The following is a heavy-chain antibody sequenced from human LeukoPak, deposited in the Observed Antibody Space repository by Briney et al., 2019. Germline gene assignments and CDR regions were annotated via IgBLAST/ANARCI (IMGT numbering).Heavy chain of an antibody. CDR2: ISSSSSTI. J-gene: IGHJ5*02. D-gene: IGHD2-15*01. V-gene: IGHV3-48*01. Sequence: GGSLRLSCAASGFTFSSYSMNWVRQAPGKGLEWVSYISSSSSTIYYADSVKGRFTISRDNAKNSLYLQMNSLRAEDTAVYYCARVLGYCSGGSCYLDWFDPWGQGTLVTVSS. CDR1: GFTFSSYS. CDR3: ARVLGYCSGGSCYLDWFDP.